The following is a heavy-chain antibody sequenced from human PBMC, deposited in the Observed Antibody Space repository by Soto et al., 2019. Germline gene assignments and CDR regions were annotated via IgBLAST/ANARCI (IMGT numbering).Heavy chain of an antibody. Sequence: QVQLVQSGAEVKKPGSSVKVSCKASGGTFSSYTISWVRQAPGQGLEWMGRIIPILGIANYAQKFQGRVTSTADKSTSTAYMELSSLRSEDTAVYYCAREGSGSAAGTFPHWYFDLWGRGTLVTVSS. V-gene: IGHV1-69*08. D-gene: IGHD6-13*01. CDR1: GGTFSSYT. CDR3: AREGSGSAAGTFPHWYFDL. CDR2: IIPILGIA. J-gene: IGHJ2*01.